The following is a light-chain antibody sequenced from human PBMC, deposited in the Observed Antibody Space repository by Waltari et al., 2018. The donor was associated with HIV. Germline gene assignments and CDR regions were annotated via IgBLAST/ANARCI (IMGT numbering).Light chain of an antibody. CDR1: ETIRSS. CDR3: QQYGDWPLT. Sequence: ISCRASETIRSSLAWYQKKPGQGPRLLIYGATTRATGIPDRFSGSGLATQFTLTINSLQAEDFAVYFCQQYGDWPLTFGGGTKVEI. J-gene: IGKJ4*01. V-gene: IGKV3-15*01. CDR2: GAT.